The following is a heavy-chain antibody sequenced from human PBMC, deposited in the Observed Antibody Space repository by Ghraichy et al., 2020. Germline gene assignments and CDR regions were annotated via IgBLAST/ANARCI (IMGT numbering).Heavy chain of an antibody. J-gene: IGHJ6*02. D-gene: IGHD3-3*01. CDR3: ARGLRFLEWLPETPYYYYGMDV. Sequence: SETLSLTCTVSGGSISSYYWSWIRQPPGKGLEWIGYIYYSGSTNYNPSLKSRVTISVDTSKNQFSLKLSSVTAADTAVYYCARGLRFLEWLPETPYYYYGMDVWGQGTTVTVSS. CDR1: GGSISSYY. CDR2: IYYSGST. V-gene: IGHV4-59*01.